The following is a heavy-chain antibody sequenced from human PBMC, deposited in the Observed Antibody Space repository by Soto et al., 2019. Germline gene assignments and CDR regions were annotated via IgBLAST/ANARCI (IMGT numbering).Heavy chain of an antibody. J-gene: IGHJ6*02. CDR1: GFTFGDYA. D-gene: IGHD3-10*01. CDR2: IRSKAYGGTT. Sequence: PGGSLRLSCTASGFTFGDYAMSWFRQAPGKGLEWVGFIRSKAYGGTTEYAASVKGRFTISRGDSKSIAYLQMNSLKTEDTAVYYCTRRKGVVRGGYYYGMDVWGQGTTVTVSS. CDR3: TRRKGVVRGGYYYGMDV. V-gene: IGHV3-49*03.